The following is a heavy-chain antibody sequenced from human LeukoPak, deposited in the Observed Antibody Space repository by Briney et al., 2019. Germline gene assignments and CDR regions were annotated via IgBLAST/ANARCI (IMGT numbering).Heavy chain of an antibody. V-gene: IGHV3-33*01. J-gene: IGHJ6*02. CDR2: IWYDGSNK. Sequence: GRSLRLSCAASGFTFSSYGMHWVRQAPGKGLEWVAVIWYDGSNKYYADSVKGRFTISRDNSKNTLYLQMNSLRAQDTAVYYCARDLPYYYGSGSYLRSSMDVWGQGTTVTVSS. CDR1: GFTFSSYG. D-gene: IGHD3-10*01. CDR3: ARDLPYYYGSGSYLRSSMDV.